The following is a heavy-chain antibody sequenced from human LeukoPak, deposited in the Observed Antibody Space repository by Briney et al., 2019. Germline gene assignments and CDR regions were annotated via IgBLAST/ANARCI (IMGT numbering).Heavy chain of an antibody. CDR1: GFTFSSYS. V-gene: IGHV3-21*01. D-gene: IGHD6-19*01. J-gene: IGHJ4*02. CDR3: ASTPGYSSGWYYFDY. Sequence: PGGSLRLSCAASGFTFSSYSMNWVRQAPGKGLEWVSSISSSSSYIYYADSAKGRFTISRDNAKNSLYLQMNSLRAEDTAVYYCASTPGYSSGWYYFDYWGQGTLVTVSS. CDR2: ISSSSSYI.